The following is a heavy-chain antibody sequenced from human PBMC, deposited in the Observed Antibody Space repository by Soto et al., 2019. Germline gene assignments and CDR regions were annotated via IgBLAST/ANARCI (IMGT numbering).Heavy chain of an antibody. D-gene: IGHD3-10*01. V-gene: IGHV4-34*01. CDR2: INGRGST. CDR1: GGSFSCDY. Sequence: QVQLQQWGAGLLKSSETLSLTCAVYGGSFSCDYWSWIRQPPGKGLEWIGEINGRGSTKYNPSLKRRVTMAVGPSKNQLSLKLTSVTAADTAVYYCARQGDSTMAIFDPWGKGGLVTVCS. CDR3: ARQGDSTMAIFDP. J-gene: IGHJ5*02.